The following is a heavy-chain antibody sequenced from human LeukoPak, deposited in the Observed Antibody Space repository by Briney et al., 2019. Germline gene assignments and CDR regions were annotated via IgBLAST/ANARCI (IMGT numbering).Heavy chain of an antibody. CDR1: GYTFTSYD. V-gene: IGHV1-8*01. J-gene: IGHJ4*02. CDR3: VRTPPNWGADY. CDR2: MSPKSGNT. Sequence: ASVKVSCTASGYTFTSYDINWVRQATGQGLEWMGWMSPKSGNTGYAQKFQGRVTMTRNTAISTAYMELSSLRSEDTAVYYCVRTPPNWGADYWGQGTLVTVSS. D-gene: IGHD7-27*01.